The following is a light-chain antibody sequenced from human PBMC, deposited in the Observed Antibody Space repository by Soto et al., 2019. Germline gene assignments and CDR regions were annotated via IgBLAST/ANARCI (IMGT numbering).Light chain of an antibody. J-gene: IGKJ4*01. Sequence: AIQVTQSPSSLSASVGDRVTITCRASQGIRNDLGWYQQKPGKAPKLLIYAASSLQSGVPSRFSGSGSGTDFTLTISSLQPEDFAVYYCQQYNNWPPTFGGGTKVDIK. CDR1: QGIRND. V-gene: IGKV1-6*01. CDR3: QQYNNWPPT. CDR2: AAS.